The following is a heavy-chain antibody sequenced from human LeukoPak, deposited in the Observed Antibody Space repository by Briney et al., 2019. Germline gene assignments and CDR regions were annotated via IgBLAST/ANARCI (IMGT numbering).Heavy chain of an antibody. CDR1: GASISPLY. V-gene: IGHV4-59*11. CDR3: ARGGVAAKYYFDY. CDR2: IYDSGAA. Sequence: PSETLSLTCTVSGASISPLYWSWIRQAPGKALEFIGYIYDSGAANYNPSLKSRVTLSVDTSKNQFSLKLTSVSAADTAVYYCARGGVAAKYYFDYWGQGILDTVSS. D-gene: IGHD6-13*01. J-gene: IGHJ4*02.